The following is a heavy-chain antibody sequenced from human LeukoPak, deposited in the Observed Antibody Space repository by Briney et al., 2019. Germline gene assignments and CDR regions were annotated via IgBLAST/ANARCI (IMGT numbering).Heavy chain of an antibody. J-gene: IGHJ4*02. D-gene: IGHD6-6*01. CDR1: GGSITSGGYY. CDR2: ISHSGYT. CDR3: ARDREYSSSSRVFDY. Sequence: PSETLSLTCTVSGGSITSGGYYWSWIRQPPGKGLEWIGYISHSGYTYYNPSLKSRVTISVDKSKNQFSLKLSSVTAADTAVYYCARDREYSSSSRVFDYWGQGTLVTVSS. V-gene: IGHV4-30-2*01.